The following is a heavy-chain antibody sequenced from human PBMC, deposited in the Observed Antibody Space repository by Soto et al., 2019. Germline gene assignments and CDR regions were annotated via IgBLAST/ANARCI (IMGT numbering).Heavy chain of an antibody. CDR2: INAGNGNT. V-gene: IGHV1-3*01. Sequence: ASVKVSCKASGYTFTSYAMHWVRQAPGQRLEWMGWINAGNGNTKYSQKFQGRVTITRDTSASTAYMELSSLRSEDTAVYYCARVSPTLQSFGYWGQGTLVAVSS. J-gene: IGHJ4*02. CDR3: ARVSPTLQSFGY. CDR1: GYTFTSYA.